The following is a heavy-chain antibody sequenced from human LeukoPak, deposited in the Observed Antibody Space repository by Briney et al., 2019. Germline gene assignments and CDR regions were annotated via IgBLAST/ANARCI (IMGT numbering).Heavy chain of an antibody. CDR2: IYHSGST. V-gene: IGHV4-30-2*01. Sequence: SETLSLTCTVSGGSISSGGYYWSWIRQPPGKGLEWIGYIYHSGSTYYNPSLKSRVTISVDRSKNQFSLKLSSVTAADTAVYYCAREYSSTPLGWFDPWGQGTLVTVSS. D-gene: IGHD6-13*01. CDR1: GGSISSGGYY. J-gene: IGHJ5*02. CDR3: AREYSSTPLGWFDP.